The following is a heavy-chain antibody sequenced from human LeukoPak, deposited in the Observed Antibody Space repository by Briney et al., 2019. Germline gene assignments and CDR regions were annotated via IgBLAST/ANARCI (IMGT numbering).Heavy chain of an antibody. CDR1: GYSLTNHY. CDR2: VLHTGGT. Sequence: SETPSLTCAVYGYSLTNHYWIWIRQPPGKGLEWVGEVLHTGGTNYNPSLKSRVTISVDTSKNQFFLKLTSVTAADTAVYYCARGPAAIHPWGPGTLVTVSS. CDR3: ARGPAAIHP. V-gene: IGHV4-34*12. J-gene: IGHJ5*02. D-gene: IGHD2-2*01.